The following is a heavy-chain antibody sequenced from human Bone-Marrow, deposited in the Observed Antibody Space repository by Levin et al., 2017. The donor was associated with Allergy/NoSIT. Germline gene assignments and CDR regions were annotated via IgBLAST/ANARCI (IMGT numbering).Heavy chain of an antibody. CDR2: IKSKTDGGTT. CDR1: GFTFSNAW. J-gene: IGHJ6*03. V-gene: IGHV3-15*01. Sequence: GESLKISCAASGFTFSNAWMSWVRQAPGKGLEWVGRIKSKTDGGTTDYAAPVKGRFTISRDDSKNTLYLQMNSLKTEDTAVYYCTTGFTMVRGVINYYYYYMDVWGKGTTVTVSS. D-gene: IGHD3-10*01. CDR3: TTGFTMVRGVINYYYYYMDV.